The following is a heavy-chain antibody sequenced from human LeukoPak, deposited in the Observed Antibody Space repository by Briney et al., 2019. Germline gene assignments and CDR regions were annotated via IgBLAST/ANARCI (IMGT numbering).Heavy chain of an antibody. Sequence: GGSLRLSCAASGFTFNTFNMNWVRQAPGKGLEWVSSITSGGDYIYYADSEKGRFTTSRDNAKNSLSLQLNSLRVEDAAVYYCARGHYDVLAASYKWTPDYWGQGTLVTVSS. CDR2: ITSGGDYI. CDR3: ARGHYDVLAASYKWTPDY. D-gene: IGHD3-9*01. CDR1: GFTFNTFN. J-gene: IGHJ4*02. V-gene: IGHV3-21*01.